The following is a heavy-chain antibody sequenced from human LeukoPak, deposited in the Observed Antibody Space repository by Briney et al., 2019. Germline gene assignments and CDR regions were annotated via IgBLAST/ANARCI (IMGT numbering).Heavy chain of an antibody. Sequence: ASVKVSCKVSGYTLTELSMHWVRQAPGKGLEWMGGFDPEDGETIYAQKFQGRATMTEDTSTDTAYMELSSLRSEDTAVYYCATTLGPSYDFWSGPIAYMDVWGKGTTVTVSS. V-gene: IGHV1-24*01. CDR2: FDPEDGET. CDR1: GYTLTELS. J-gene: IGHJ6*03. CDR3: ATTLGPSYDFWSGPIAYMDV. D-gene: IGHD3-3*01.